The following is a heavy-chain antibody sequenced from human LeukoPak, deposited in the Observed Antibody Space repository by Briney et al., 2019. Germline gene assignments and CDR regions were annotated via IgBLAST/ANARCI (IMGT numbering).Heavy chain of an antibody. Sequence: AGGSLRLSCAASGFTFSSYWMSWVRQAPGKGLEWVANIKQDGSEKHYVDSVKGRFTISRDNAKNSLYLQMNSLRAEDTAVYYCAFDCSGGSCYINWGQGTLVTVSS. CDR2: IKQDGSEK. CDR3: AFDCSGGSCYIN. CDR1: GFTFSSYW. V-gene: IGHV3-7*03. J-gene: IGHJ4*02. D-gene: IGHD2-15*01.